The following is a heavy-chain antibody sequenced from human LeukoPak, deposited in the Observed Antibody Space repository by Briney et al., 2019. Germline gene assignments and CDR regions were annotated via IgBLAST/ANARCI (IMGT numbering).Heavy chain of an antibody. CDR2: ISYDGSNK. J-gene: IGHJ1*01. D-gene: IGHD6-13*01. CDR1: GFTFSSYA. Sequence: QAGGSLRLSCAASGFTFSSYAMHWVRQAPGKGLEWVAVISYDGSNKYYADSVKGRFTISRDNSKNTLYLQMNSLRAEDTAVYYCARGQYSSSWYYFQHWGQGTLVTVSS. V-gene: IGHV3-30-3*01. CDR3: ARGQYSSSWYYFQH.